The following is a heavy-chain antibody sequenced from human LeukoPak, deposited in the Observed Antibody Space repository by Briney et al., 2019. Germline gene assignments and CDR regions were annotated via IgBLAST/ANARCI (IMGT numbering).Heavy chain of an antibody. CDR2: MNPNSGNT. Sequence: GASVKVSCKASGYTFTSYDINWVRQATGQGLEWMGWMNPNSGNTDYAQKFQGRVTITRNTSINTAYMELSSLRSGDTDVYLRGYYYGSGSYYNEYYYYYYMDVWGKGTTVIVSS. CDR3: GYYYGSGSYYNEYYYYYYMDV. J-gene: IGHJ6*03. V-gene: IGHV1-8*03. CDR1: GYTFTSYD. D-gene: IGHD3-10*01.